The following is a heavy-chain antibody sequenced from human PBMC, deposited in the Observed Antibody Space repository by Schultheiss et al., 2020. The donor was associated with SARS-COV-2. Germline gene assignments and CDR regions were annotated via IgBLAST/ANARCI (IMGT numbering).Heavy chain of an antibody. CDR3: AYSRPLEASPNWFDP. J-gene: IGHJ5*02. Sequence: GGSLRLSCAASGFTFSSYGMHWVRQAPGKGPEWVAFIRYDGSNKYYADSVKGQFTISRDNSKNTLYLQMNSLRAEDTAVYYCAYSRPLEASPNWFDPWGQGTLVTVSS. V-gene: IGHV3-30*02. CDR1: GFTFSSYG. D-gene: IGHD6-13*01. CDR2: IRYDGSNK.